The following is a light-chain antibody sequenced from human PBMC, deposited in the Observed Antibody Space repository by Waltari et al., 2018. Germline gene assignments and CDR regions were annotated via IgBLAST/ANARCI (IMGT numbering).Light chain of an antibody. CDR1: QSVSDF. J-gene: IGKJ4*01. Sequence: EIVLTQSPATLSLSPGERATLSCRASQSVSDFLGWYQQKPGQAPRLLIYDTSHRAPGIPDRFRGSGSGTDFTLTISSLEPEDFAVYYCQQRRYGLTFGGGTKVDSK. CDR2: DTS. CDR3: QQRRYGLT. V-gene: IGKV3-11*01.